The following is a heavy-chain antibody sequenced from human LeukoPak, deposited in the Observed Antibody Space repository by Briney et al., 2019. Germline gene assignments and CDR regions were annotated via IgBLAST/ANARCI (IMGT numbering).Heavy chain of an antibody. D-gene: IGHD6-25*01. V-gene: IGHV3-7*01. CDR2: IKQDGSEK. CDR3: ATSAARAIES. J-gene: IGHJ4*02. Sequence: TGGSLRLSCAASGFTFSSYWMSWVRQAPGKRLECVANIKQDGSEKYYVDSVRGRFTLSRDNAKNSLYLQMNSLRVEDTAVYYCATSAARAIESWGQGTLVTVSS. CDR1: GFTFSSYW.